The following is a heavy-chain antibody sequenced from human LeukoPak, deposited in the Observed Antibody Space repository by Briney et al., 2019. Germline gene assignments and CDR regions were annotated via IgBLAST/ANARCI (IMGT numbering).Heavy chain of an antibody. J-gene: IGHJ4*02. CDR3: VPAYYYDSSSYFASPSFDS. CDR2: ISSSATAK. CDR1: GFTFSDYY. V-gene: IGHV3-11*01. Sequence: GGSLRLSCAASGFTFSDYYMTWIRQAPGKGLEWVSYISSSATAKYYADSVKGRSTISRDNAKKSLYLQMNSLRAEDTAVYYCVPAYYYDSSSYFASPSFDSWGQGTLVTVSS. D-gene: IGHD3-22*01.